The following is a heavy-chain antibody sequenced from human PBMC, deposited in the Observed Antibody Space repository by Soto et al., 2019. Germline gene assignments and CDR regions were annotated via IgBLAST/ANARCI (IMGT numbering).Heavy chain of an antibody. CDR3: AKDLPYSSSWYQLYYYYYGMDV. V-gene: IGHV3-30*18. CDR2: ISYDGSNK. Sequence: PGGSLRLSCAASGFTFSSYGMHWVRQAPGKGLEWVAVISYDGSNKYYADSVKGRFTISRDNSKNTLYLQMNSLRAEDTAVYYCAKDLPYSSSWYQLYYYYYGMDVWGQGTTVTVSS. CDR1: GFTFSSYG. J-gene: IGHJ6*02. D-gene: IGHD6-13*01.